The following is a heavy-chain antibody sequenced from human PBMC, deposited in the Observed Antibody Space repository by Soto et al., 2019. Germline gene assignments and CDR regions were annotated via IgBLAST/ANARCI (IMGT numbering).Heavy chain of an antibody. CDR3: ARDLDFCIGYYGSDY. J-gene: IGHJ4*02. V-gene: IGHV3-33*01. CDR2: IWYDGSNK. D-gene: IGHD3-3*01. Sequence: GGSLRLSCAASGFTFSSYGMHWVLQAPGKGLEWVAVIWYDGSNKYYADSVKGRFTISRDNSKNTLYLQMNSLRAEDTAVYYCARDLDFCIGYYGSDYWGQGTLVTVSS. CDR1: GFTFSSYG.